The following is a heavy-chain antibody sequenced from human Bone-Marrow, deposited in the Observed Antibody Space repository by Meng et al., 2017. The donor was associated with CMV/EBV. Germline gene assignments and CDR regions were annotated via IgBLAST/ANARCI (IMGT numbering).Heavy chain of an antibody. Sequence: KASRYTFTYYPIHWVRQAAGQRLEWMGRIDAGDGHTKYSQKVQGKVSFTRDTSATTAYMHLSSLRSEDTAVYYCARKGRVGRNWFDPWGQGTLVTVSS. J-gene: IGHJ5*02. D-gene: IGHD1-14*01. CDR2: IDAGDGHT. CDR1: RYTFTYYP. V-gene: IGHV1-3*01. CDR3: ARKGRVGRNWFDP.